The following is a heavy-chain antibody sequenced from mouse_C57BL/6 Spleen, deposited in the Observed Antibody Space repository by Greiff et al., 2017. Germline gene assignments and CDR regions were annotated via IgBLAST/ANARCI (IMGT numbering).Heavy chain of an antibody. CDR2: FDPSDRYT. CDR3: AREGKGGYAMDY. V-gene: IGHV1-50*01. CDR1: GYTFTSYW. J-gene: IGHJ4*01. D-gene: IGHD2-1*01. Sequence: QVQLQQPGAELVKPGASVKLSCKASGYTFTSYWMQWVKQRPGQGLEWIGEFDPSDRYTNYNQKFKGKATLTVDTSSSTAYMQLRSLTSEDSAVYYGAREGKGGYAMDYWGQGTSVTVSS.